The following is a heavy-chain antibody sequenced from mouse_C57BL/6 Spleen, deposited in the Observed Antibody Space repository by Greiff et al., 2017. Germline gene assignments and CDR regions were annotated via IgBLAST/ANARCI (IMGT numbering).Heavy chain of an antibody. CDR1: GFTFSSYG. CDR2: ISSGGSYT. J-gene: IGHJ2*01. Sequence: EVKLVESGGDLVKPGGSLKLSCAASGFTFSSYGMSWVRQTPDKRLEWVATISSGGSYTYYPDSVKGRFTISRDNAKNTLYLQMSSLKSEDTAMYYCARHDYDGSHFDYWGQGTTLTVSS. V-gene: IGHV5-6*01. CDR3: ARHDYDGSHFDY. D-gene: IGHD2-3*01.